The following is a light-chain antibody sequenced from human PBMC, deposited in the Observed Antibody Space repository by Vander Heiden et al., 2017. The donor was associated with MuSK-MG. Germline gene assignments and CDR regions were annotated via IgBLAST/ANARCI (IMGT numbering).Light chain of an antibody. V-gene: IGLV1-40*01. CDR3: QSYDSSLSALYV. CDR2: GNS. Sequence: QSVLTQPPSVSGAPGQRVTISCTGSSSNIGAGYDVHWYQQIPGTAPKLLIYGNSNRPSGVPDRFSGSKSGTSASLAITGLQAEDEADYYCQSYDSSLSALYVFGTGTKVTVL. CDR1: SSNIGAGYD. J-gene: IGLJ1*01.